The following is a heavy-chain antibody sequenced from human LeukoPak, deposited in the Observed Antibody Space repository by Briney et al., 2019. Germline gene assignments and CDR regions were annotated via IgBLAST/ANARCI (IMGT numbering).Heavy chain of an antibody. CDR2: ISYIGST. CDR1: GDSFSRHY. V-gene: IGHV4-59*11. Sequence: SETLSLTCAVSGDSFSRHYWTWIRQPPGKGLEWIGYISYIGSTNYNPSLKSRVTISIDTSKNQFSLKLSSVTAADTAVYYCARDLVTVTNGFDIWGQGTMVSVSS. J-gene: IGHJ3*02. CDR3: ARDLVTVTNGFDI. D-gene: IGHD4-17*01.